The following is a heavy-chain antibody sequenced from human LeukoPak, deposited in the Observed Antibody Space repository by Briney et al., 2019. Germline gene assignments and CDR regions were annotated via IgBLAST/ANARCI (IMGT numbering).Heavy chain of an antibody. CDR1: GFTFGDYA. Sequence: GGSLRLSCTTSGFTFGDYAMSWVRQAPGKGLEWVGFIRSKGYGGTTEYAASVKGRFTISRDDSKSIAYLQMNSLKTEDTALYYCTRDQAPGYSSSWFLDYWGQGTLVNVSS. D-gene: IGHD6-13*01. J-gene: IGHJ4*02. CDR3: TRDQAPGYSSSWFLDY. V-gene: IGHV3-49*04. CDR2: IRSKGYGGTT.